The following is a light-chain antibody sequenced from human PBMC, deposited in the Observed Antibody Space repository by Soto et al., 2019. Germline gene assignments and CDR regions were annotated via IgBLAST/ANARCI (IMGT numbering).Light chain of an antibody. V-gene: IGLV2-14*01. J-gene: IGLJ2*01. CDR2: DVS. Sequence: QSALTQPASVSGSPGQSITISCTGTSSDVGGYDYVSWYQQHPGKAPKLMIYDVSNRPSGVSSRFSASKFGNTASLTISGLQAEDEADYYCSSYRSGSLVVFGGGTKLTVL. CDR3: SSYRSGSLVV. CDR1: SSDVGGYDY.